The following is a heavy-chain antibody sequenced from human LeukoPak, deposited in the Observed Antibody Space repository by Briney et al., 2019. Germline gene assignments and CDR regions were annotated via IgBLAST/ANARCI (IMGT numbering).Heavy chain of an antibody. CDR1: GFTFSSYS. D-gene: IGHD6-25*01. J-gene: IGHJ4*02. CDR3: ARAFMYSSGWDDY. V-gene: IGHV3-21*01. Sequence: GGSLRLSCAASGFTFSSYSMNWVRQAPGKGLEWVSSISSSSSYIYYADSVKGRFTISRDNAKNSLYLQMNSLRAEDTAVYYCARAFMYSSGWDDYWGQGTLVTVSS. CDR2: ISSSSSYI.